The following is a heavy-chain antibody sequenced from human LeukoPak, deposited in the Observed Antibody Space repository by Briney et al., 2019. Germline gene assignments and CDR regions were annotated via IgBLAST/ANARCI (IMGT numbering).Heavy chain of an antibody. J-gene: IGHJ4*02. V-gene: IGHV3-30-3*01. CDR1: GFTFSSYA. CDR3: ARDSYGGNSPCRH. D-gene: IGHD4-23*01. Sequence: GGSLRLSCAASGFTFSSYAMHWVRQAPGKGLEWVAVISYDGTYKYYADSVKGRFTISRDNSKNTLYLQMNSLRAEDTAVYYCARDSYGGNSPCRHWGQGTLVTVSS. CDR2: ISYDGTYK.